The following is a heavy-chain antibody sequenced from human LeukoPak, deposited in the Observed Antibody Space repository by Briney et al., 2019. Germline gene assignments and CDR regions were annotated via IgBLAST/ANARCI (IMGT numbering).Heavy chain of an antibody. D-gene: IGHD5-24*01. CDR1: GFTFSSYS. CDR2: ISSGSSNK. J-gene: IGHJ4*02. CDR3: AKVGRDGFYYFDY. V-gene: IGHV3-48*01. Sequence: PGGSLRLSCAASGFTFSSYSMNWVRQAPEKGLEWVSYISSGSSNKYYADSVKGRFTISRDNAKNSLFLQMNSLRVEDTAVYYCAKVGRDGFYYFDYWGQGTLVTVSS.